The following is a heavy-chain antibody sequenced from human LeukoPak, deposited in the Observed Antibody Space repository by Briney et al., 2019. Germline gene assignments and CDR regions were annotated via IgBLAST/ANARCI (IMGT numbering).Heavy chain of an antibody. CDR3: ATGGGDS. V-gene: IGHV3-7*01. J-gene: IGHJ4*02. CDR1: GFTFSNSW. D-gene: IGHD3-16*01. Sequence: PGGSLRLSCAASGFTFSNSWMSWVRQAPGKGLEWVAMIMQDGSDKYYVDSVEGRFTISRDNAKNSLYLQMNSLRAEDTSAYYCATGGGDSWGQGTLVTVSS. CDR2: IMQDGSDK.